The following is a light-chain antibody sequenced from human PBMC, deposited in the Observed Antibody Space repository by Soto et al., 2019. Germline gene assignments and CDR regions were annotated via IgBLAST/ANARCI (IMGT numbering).Light chain of an antibody. CDR3: SSYAGSNNLV. J-gene: IGLJ3*02. CDR2: EVS. V-gene: IGLV2-8*01. Sequence: QSALTQPPSASGSPGQSVNISCTGTSSDVGGYNYVSWYQQHPGKAPKLTIYEVSKRPSGVPDRFSGSKSGNTASLTVSGLQAEDEADYYCSSYAGSNNLVFGGGTKLTVL. CDR1: SSDVGGYNY.